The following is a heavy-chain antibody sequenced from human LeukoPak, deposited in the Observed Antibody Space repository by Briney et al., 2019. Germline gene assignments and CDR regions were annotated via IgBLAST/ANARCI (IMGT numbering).Heavy chain of an antibody. J-gene: IGHJ4*02. CDR1: GFTFSSYW. CDR2: INSDGSST. Sequence: GGSLRLSCAASGFTFSSYWMHWVRQAPGKGLVWVSRINSDGSSTSYADSVKGRFTISRDKAKNTLYLQMNSLRAEDTAVYYCARGFIAVAGLDYWGQGTLVTVSS. D-gene: IGHD6-19*01. V-gene: IGHV3-74*01. CDR3: ARGFIAVAGLDY.